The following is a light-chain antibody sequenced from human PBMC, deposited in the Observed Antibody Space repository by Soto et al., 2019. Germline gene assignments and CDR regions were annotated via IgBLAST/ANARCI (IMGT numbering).Light chain of an antibody. Sequence: SVLTQPPSASGSPGQSVTISCTGTSSDVGGYNLVSWYQQHPGKAPKLMIFEVSKRPSGVPDRFSGSKSGNTASLTVSGLQAEDEADYYYSSYAGGNNRNVFGTGTKVTVL. CDR2: EVS. CDR3: SSYAGGNNRNV. V-gene: IGLV2-8*01. CDR1: SSDVGGYNL. J-gene: IGLJ1*01.